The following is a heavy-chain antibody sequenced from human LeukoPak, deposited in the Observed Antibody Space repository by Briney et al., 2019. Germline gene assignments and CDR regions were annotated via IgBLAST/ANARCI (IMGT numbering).Heavy chain of an antibody. CDR3: ARCPSEVTIFGVVIIDYYYYYGMDV. CDR2: KKKEERGK. D-gene: IGHD3-3*01. Sequence: GGSLRLSCAASGFTFSSYWMSWFARPQGKGWRGLPNKKKEERGKNYVDSVKGRFTISRDNAKNSLYLQMNSPRAEDTAVYYCARCPSEVTIFGVVIIDYYYYYGMDVWGQGTTVTVSS. V-gene: IGHV3-7*02. CDR1: GFTFSSYW. J-gene: IGHJ6*02.